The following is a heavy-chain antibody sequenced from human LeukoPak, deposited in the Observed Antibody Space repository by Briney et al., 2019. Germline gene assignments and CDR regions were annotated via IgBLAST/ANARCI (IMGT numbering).Heavy chain of an antibody. D-gene: IGHD6-13*01. J-gene: IGHJ4*02. V-gene: IGHV4-59*01. CDR3: ARDRFRDSSSWYLDY. CDR2: IYYSGST. CDR1: GGSISSYY. Sequence: SETLSLTCTVSGGSISSYYWSWTRQPPGKGLEWIGYIYYSGSTNYNPSLKSRVTISVDTSKNQFSLKLSSVTAADTAVYYCARDRFRDSSSWYLDYWGQGTLVTVSS.